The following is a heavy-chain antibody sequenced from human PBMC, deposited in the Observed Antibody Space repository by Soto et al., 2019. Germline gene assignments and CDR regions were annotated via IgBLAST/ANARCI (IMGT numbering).Heavy chain of an antibody. CDR1: GFTFSEYS. D-gene: IGHD3-9*01. J-gene: IGHJ5*02. CDR2: ISSDGDIT. Sequence: PGGSLRLSCSASGFTFSEYSMHWVRQAPGKGLQYVSTISSDGDITYYADSVKGRFTISRDNSKNTLYLQMNSLRPEDTAVYYCVKVSTFYDILTGYYATNCFDPRGQGTLVTVSS. CDR3: VKVSTFYDILTGYYATNCFDP. V-gene: IGHV3-64D*06.